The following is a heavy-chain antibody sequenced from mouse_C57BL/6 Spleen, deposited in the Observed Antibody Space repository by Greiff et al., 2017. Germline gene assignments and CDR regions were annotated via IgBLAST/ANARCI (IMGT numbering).Heavy chain of an antibody. V-gene: IGHV5-4*01. D-gene: IGHD1-1*01. CDR1: GFTFSSYA. J-gene: IGHJ1*03. Sequence: EVKLEESGGGLVKPGGSLKLSCAASGFTFSSYAMSWVRQTPEKRLEWVATISDGGSYTYYPDNVKGRFTISRDNDKNNLYLQMSHLKSEDTAIDYCARDYYGSSLYWYFDVWGTGTTVTVSS. CDR3: ARDYYGSSLYWYFDV. CDR2: ISDGGSYT.